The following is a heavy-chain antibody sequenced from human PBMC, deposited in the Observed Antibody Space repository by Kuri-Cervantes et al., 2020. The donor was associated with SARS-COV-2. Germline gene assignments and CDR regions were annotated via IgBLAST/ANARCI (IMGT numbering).Heavy chain of an antibody. V-gene: IGHV4-59*01. CDR2: IYYSGST. J-gene: IGHJ6*02. D-gene: IGHD2-2*01. CDR3: ARDDCSSTRDCGMDV. CDR1: GGSISSYY. Sequence: SETLSLTCTVSGGSISSYYWSWIRQPPGKGLEWTGYIYYSGSTNYNPSLKSRVTISVDTSKNQFSLKLSSVTAADTAVYYCARDDCSSTRDCGMDVWGQGTTVTVSS.